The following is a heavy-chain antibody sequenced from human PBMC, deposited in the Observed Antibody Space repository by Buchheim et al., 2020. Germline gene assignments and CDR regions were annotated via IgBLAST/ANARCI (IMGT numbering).Heavy chain of an antibody. Sequence: EVQLVESGGGLVKPGGSLRLSCAASGFTFSNAWMSWVRQAPGKGLERVGRIKSKTDGGTTDYAAPVKGRFTISRDDSKNTLYLQMNSLKTEDTAVYYCTTADTAMVTYYYYGMDVWGQGTT. D-gene: IGHD5-18*01. V-gene: IGHV3-15*01. CDR3: TTADTAMVTYYYYGMDV. J-gene: IGHJ6*02. CDR1: GFTFSNAW. CDR2: IKSKTDGGTT.